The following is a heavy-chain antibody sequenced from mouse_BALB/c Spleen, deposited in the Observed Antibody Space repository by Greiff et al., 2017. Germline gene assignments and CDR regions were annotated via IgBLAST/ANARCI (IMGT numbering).Heavy chain of an antibody. Sequence: EVQGVESGGGLVQPGGSRKLSCAASGFTFSSFGMHWVRQAPEKGLEWVAYISSGSSTIYYADTVKGRFTISRDNPKNTLFLQMTSLRSEDTAMYYCARKGWHYGGAMDYWGQGTSVTVSS. D-gene: IGHD1-1*01. CDR1: GFTFSSFG. CDR3: ARKGWHYGGAMDY. CDR2: ISSGSSTI. J-gene: IGHJ4*01. V-gene: IGHV5-17*02.